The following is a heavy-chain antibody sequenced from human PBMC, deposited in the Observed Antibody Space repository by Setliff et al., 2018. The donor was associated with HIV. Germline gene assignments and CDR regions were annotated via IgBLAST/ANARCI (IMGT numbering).Heavy chain of an antibody. V-gene: IGHV1-24*01. D-gene: IGHD5-18*01. Sequence: RASVKVSCKVSGYALTELSIHWVRQTFGKGLEWTGGFDPEDGEAIYAQKFQGRVTMTEDTSTDTAYMELSSLTSEDTAVYYCATRSRWIQLSFDGIFDYWGQGTPVTVSS. CDR3: ATRSRWIQLSFDGIFDY. CDR1: GYALTELS. CDR2: FDPEDGEA. J-gene: IGHJ4*02.